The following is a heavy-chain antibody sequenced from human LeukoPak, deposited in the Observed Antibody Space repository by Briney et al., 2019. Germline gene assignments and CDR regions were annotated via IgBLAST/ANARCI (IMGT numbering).Heavy chain of an antibody. CDR1: SGSINHYY. Sequence: PSETLSLTCTVSSGSINHYYWSWIRQPPGKGLEWIGYIFYSGSTDYNPSLKSRVTISVDTSKNQFSLNLSSVTAADTAVYYCARSLTGNFDYLGQGTLVTVSS. J-gene: IGHJ4*02. V-gene: IGHV4-59*01. CDR3: ARSLTGNFDY. D-gene: IGHD3-9*01. CDR2: IFYSGST.